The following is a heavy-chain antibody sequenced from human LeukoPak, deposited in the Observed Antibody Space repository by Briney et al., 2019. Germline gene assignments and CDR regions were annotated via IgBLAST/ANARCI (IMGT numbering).Heavy chain of an antibody. J-gene: IGHJ4*02. D-gene: IGHD3-10*01. Sequence: GGSLRLSCAASGFTFSSYGMHCGRQAPGKGLEWVAVIWYDGSNKYYADSVKGRFTISRDNSKNTLYLQMNSLRAEDTAVYYCAGDKGLGTYYNAFDYWGQGTLVTVPS. CDR2: IWYDGSNK. CDR3: AGDKGLGTYYNAFDY. CDR1: GFTFSSYG. V-gene: IGHV3-33*01.